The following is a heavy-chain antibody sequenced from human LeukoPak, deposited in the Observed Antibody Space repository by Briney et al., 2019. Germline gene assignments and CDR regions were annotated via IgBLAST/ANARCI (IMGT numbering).Heavy chain of an antibody. D-gene: IGHD6-19*01. V-gene: IGHV3-43*01. Sequence: GGSLRLSCAGSGFTFDDYTMHWVRQAPGKGLEWVSVISWDGGSTYYADSVKGRFTISRDNSKNSLYLQMNSLRTEDTALYYCAKGAVAGTGYYYYYMDVWGKGTTVTVSS. J-gene: IGHJ6*03. CDR3: AKGAVAGTGYYYYYMDV. CDR2: ISWDGGST. CDR1: GFTFDDYT.